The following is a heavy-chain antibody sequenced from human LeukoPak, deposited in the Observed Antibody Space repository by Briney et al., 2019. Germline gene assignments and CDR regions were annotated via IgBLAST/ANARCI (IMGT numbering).Heavy chain of an antibody. CDR2: INPSGGST. V-gene: IGHV1-46*01. J-gene: IGHJ3*02. CDR3: ARLGYGDAFDI. Sequence: ASVKVSCKASGYTFTSYFIHWVRQAPGQGLEWMGIINPSGGSTRYAQKFQGRVTMTRDTSTSTVYMELSSLRSEDTAVYYCARLGYGDAFDIWDQGTMVTVSS. D-gene: IGHD5-18*01. CDR1: GYTFTSYF.